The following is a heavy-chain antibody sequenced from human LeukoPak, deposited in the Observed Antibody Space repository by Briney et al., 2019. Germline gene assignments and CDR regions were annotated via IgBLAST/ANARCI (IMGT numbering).Heavy chain of an antibody. D-gene: IGHD1-26*01. CDR1: GFTFSSYW. CDR3: ARSGRGGAFDI. V-gene: IGHV3-7*01. J-gene: IGHJ3*02. Sequence: GGSLRLSCAASGFTFSSYWMSWVRQAPGKGLEWVANIKQDGSEKYYVDSVKGRFTISRDNAKNSLYLQMNKLRGEDTAVYYCARSGRGGAFDIWGQGTMVTVSS. CDR2: IKQDGSEK.